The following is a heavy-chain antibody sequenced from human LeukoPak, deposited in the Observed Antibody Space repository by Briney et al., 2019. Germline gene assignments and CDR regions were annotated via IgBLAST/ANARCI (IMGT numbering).Heavy chain of an antibody. D-gene: IGHD3-22*01. CDR3: ARDDRYSSSDYPAPVF. CDR2: IKEDGRAT. CDR1: GFTFSNHW. Sequence: PGGSLRLSCAASGFTFSNHWMSWVRQAPGQGLEWVATIKEDGRATYYLDSVKGRFTISRDNAKSSLFLQMNSLRAEDTAVYYCARDDRYSSSDYPAPVFWGQRPLVTVSS. J-gene: IGHJ4*02. V-gene: IGHV3-7*05.